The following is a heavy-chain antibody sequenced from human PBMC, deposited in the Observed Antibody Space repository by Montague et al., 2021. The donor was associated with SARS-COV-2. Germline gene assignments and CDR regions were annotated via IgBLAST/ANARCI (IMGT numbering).Heavy chain of an antibody. CDR3: ARIGYESVGYYYIYPD. J-gene: IGHJ1*01. V-gene: IGHV4-61*01. CDR1: GASISSDTSN. D-gene: IGHD3-22*01. Sequence: SETLSLTCTVSGASISSDTSNWNWLRPPPGQELVGFVYISYSRNSNSTPSLQSRVTISVDTSKNQLSLKVISATAADTAVYYCARIGYESVGYYYIYPDWGQGTLVTVSS. CDR2: ISYSRNS.